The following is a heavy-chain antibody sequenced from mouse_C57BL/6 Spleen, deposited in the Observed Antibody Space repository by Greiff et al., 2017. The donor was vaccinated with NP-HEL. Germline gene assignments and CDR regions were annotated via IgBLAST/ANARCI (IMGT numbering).Heavy chain of an antibody. J-gene: IGHJ3*01. V-gene: IGHV5-4*03. D-gene: IGHD1-1*01. CDR3: ASDDYYGSSGFAY. CDR2: ISDGGSYT. Sequence: EVKLVESGGGLVKPGGSLKLSCAASGFTFSSYAMSWVRQTPEKRLEWVATISDGGSYTYYPDNVKGRFTISRDNAKNNLYLQMSPLKSADTAMDYCASDDYYGSSGFAYWGQGTLLTVSA. CDR1: GFTFSSYA.